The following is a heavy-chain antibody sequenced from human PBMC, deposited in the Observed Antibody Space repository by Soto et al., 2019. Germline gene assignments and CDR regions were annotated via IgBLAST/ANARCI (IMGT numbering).Heavy chain of an antibody. Sequence: PSETLSLTCAVYGESFSGYYWSWIRQPPGKGLEWIGEIHDSGSTNYNSSLKSRVTISTDTSRSQLSLQLTSATPADTAVYYCARVLPGIAAAYDAFDVWGQGTMVTVSS. J-gene: IGHJ3*01. CDR3: ARVLPGIAAAYDAFDV. D-gene: IGHD6-13*01. V-gene: IGHV4-34*01. CDR2: IHDSGST. CDR1: GESFSGYY.